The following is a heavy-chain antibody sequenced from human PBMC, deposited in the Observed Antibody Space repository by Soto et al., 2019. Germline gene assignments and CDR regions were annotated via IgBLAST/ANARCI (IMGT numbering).Heavy chain of an antibody. CDR3: ARDRELGLVPRPLNI. J-gene: IGHJ4*02. Sequence: ASVKVSCKASGYTFTSYGISWVRQAPGQGLEWMGWISAYNGNTNYAQKLQGRVTMTTDTSTSTAYMELRSLRSDDTAVYYCARDRELGLVPRPLNIWGQGTLVTVSS. D-gene: IGHD6-19*01. CDR2: ISAYNGNT. V-gene: IGHV1-18*01. CDR1: GYTFTSYG.